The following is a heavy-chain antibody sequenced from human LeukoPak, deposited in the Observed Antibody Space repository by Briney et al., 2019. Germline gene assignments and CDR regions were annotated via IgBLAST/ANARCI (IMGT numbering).Heavy chain of an antibody. V-gene: IGHV1-24*01. CDR2: FDPEDGDT. CDR3: ASRGVKAAVNNWFDP. CDR1: GYTLTKLS. D-gene: IGHD6-13*01. Sequence: ASVKVSCKVSGYTLTKLSIHWVRQAPGKGLEWMGGFDPEDGDTIYAQKFQGRVIVTEDTSTDTAYMELSSLTSEDTALYYCASRGVKAAVNNWFDPWGQGTLVTVSS. J-gene: IGHJ5*02.